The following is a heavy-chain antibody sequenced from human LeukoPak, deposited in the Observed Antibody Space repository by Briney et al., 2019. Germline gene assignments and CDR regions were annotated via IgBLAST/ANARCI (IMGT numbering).Heavy chain of an antibody. CDR1: GYSFTNYW. D-gene: IGHD2-2*02. CDR2: IYPGDSDT. V-gene: IGHV5-51*01. J-gene: IGHJ3*01. CDR3: ARSPVPATIVARAFDV. Sequence: GESLKISCKASGYSFTNYWIGWVRQVPGQGLEWMGIIYPGDSDTRYSPSFQGQVTISADKSITTASLQWSSLKASDSAIYYCARSPVPATIVARAFDVWGPGTTVTVSS.